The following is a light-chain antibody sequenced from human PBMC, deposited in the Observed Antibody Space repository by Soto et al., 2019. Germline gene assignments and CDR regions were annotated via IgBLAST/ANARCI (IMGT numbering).Light chain of an antibody. V-gene: IGLV2-14*03. CDR1: SSDIGHYDY. CDR2: HVT. CDR3: CSLTTSHTYV. Sequence: QSALTQPASVSGSPGQWITISCTGTSSDIGHYDYVSWYQQHPGKAPKLMIYHVTYRPSGVSNRYSGSKSGNSASLTISGLQADDEADYYCCSLTTSHTYVFGSGTKLTVL. J-gene: IGLJ1*01.